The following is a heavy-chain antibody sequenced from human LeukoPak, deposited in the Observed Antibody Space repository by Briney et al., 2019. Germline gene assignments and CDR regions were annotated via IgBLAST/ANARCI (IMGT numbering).Heavy chain of an antibody. CDR1: GFTFSTYA. Sequence: PGGSLRLSCAASGFTFSTYAMSWVRRAPGKGLEWVSGFSGSGGRTYYADSVKGRFTVSRDKSKNTLYLQMSSLRAEDTAVYYCAKSDYDSSGSDLYYFDYWGQGALVTVSS. CDR2: FSGSGGRT. D-gene: IGHD3-22*01. J-gene: IGHJ4*02. V-gene: IGHV3-23*01. CDR3: AKSDYDSSGSDLYYFDY.